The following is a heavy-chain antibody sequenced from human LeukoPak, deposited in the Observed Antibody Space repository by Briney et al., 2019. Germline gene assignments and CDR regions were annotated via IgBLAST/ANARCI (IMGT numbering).Heavy chain of an antibody. D-gene: IGHD3-3*01. CDR3: ARVPERDYDSWSGYYVWDY. Sequence: GGSLRLSFAASGFTFSSYEMHWVRQAPGKGLEWVSYISTSGSTVNYADSVKGRFTISRDNAKNSLYLQMNSLRVDDTAVYYCARVPERDYDSWSGYYVWDYWGQGTLVTVSP. V-gene: IGHV3-48*03. J-gene: IGHJ4*02. CDR2: ISTSGSTV. CDR1: GFTFSSYE.